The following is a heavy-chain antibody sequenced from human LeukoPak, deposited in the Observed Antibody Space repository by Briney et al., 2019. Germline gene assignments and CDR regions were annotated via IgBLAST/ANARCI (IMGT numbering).Heavy chain of an antibody. V-gene: IGHV1-69*13. CDR3: ARLIYSGYDKYYFDY. CDR2: ISPIFGTA. J-gene: IGHJ4*02. CDR1: GGTFSSYA. D-gene: IGHD5-12*01. Sequence: SVKVSCKASGGTFSSYAISWVRQAPGQGLEGMGGISPIFGTANYAQKFQGRVTITADESTSTAYMELSSLRSEDTAVYYCARLIYSGYDKYYFDYWGQGTLVTVSS.